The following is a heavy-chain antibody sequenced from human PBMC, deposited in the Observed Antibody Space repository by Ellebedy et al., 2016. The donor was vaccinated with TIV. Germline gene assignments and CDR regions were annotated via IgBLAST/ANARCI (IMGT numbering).Heavy chain of an antibody. J-gene: IGHJ6*02. Sequence: GESLKISCAASRFTFSTYSMSWVRQAPGKGLEWVSSITSGENYIYYADSVKGRFTISRDNAKNSLYLQMDSLTAEDTAVYFCARDLSGDQYGMDVWGQGTTVTVSS. D-gene: IGHD2-21*01. CDR1: RFTFSTYS. CDR3: ARDLSGDQYGMDV. V-gene: IGHV3-21*01. CDR2: ITSGENYI.